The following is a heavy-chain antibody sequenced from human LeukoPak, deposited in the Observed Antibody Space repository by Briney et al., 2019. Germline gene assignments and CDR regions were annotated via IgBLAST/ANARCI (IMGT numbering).Heavy chain of an antibody. CDR2: INSGGSGT. CDR3: ATSLGPLTEY. D-gene: IGHD7-27*01. J-gene: IGHJ4*02. V-gene: IGHV3-74*01. CDR1: GFAFSSNW. Sequence: GGSLRLSCAASGFAFSSNWMHWVRHTPGKGLVWVSRINSGGSGTSYADSVEGRFTISRDNAKNTLYLQMNSLKGEDTAVYYCATSLGPLTEYWGQGTLVTVSS.